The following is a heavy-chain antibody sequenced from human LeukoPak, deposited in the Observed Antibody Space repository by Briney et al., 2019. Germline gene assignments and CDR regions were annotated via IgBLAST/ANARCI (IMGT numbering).Heavy chain of an antibody. CDR3: ARGDGYYFGF. CDR1: GFTFRHYY. Sequence: GGSLRLSCAASGFTFRHYYMNWVRLAPGKGLAWVANIREDGSDDTYEASVKGRFTISRDSARNSLFLQMNSLRAEDTAVYYCARGDGYYFGFWGQGTPVTVSS. J-gene: IGHJ4*02. V-gene: IGHV3-7*03. CDR2: IREDGSDD.